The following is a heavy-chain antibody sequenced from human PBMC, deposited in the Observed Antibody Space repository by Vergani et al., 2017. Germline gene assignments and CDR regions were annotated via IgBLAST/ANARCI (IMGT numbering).Heavy chain of an antibody. J-gene: IGHJ6*02. CDR1: GYSFTSYW. D-gene: IGHD2-2*01. CDR3: ARHGPRGSSKKDYYYYYGMDV. CDR2: IYPGDSDT. V-gene: IGHV5-51*01. Sequence: EVQLVQSGAEVKTPGESLKISCKGSGYSFTSYWIGWVRQMPGKGLEWMGSIYPGDSDTRYSPSFQGQVTISADKSISTAYLQWSSLKASDTAMYYCARHGPRGSSKKDYYYYYGMDVWGQGTTVTVSS.